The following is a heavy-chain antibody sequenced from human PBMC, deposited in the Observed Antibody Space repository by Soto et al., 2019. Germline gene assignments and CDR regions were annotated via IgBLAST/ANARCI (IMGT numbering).Heavy chain of an antibody. D-gene: IGHD3-10*01. V-gene: IGHV1-8*01. J-gene: IGHJ4*02. CDR2: MNPNNGAT. Sequence: QVQLVQSGAEVKKPGASVKVSCKPSGYTFTSYDINWVRQATGQGPEWMGWMNPNNGATGYAQKFQGRVTMTRDTSMTTAYMELSSLRSEDTAVYYCARGYGYYFDYWGQGSLVTVSS. CDR1: GYTFTSYD. CDR3: ARGYGYYFDY.